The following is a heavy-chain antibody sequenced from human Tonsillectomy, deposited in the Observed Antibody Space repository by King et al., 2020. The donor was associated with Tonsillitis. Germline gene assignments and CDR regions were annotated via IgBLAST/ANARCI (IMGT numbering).Heavy chain of an antibody. CDR3: ARPGYRGYADVLYFDY. V-gene: IGHV5-51*01. CDR2: IYPGDSDT. J-gene: IGHJ4*02. CDR1: GYSFTSYW. Sequence: VQLVESGAEVKKPGESLKISCKGSGYSFTSYWIGWVRQMPGKGLEWMGIIYPGDSDTRYSPSFQGQVTISADKSISTAYLQWSSLKASDTAMYYCARPGYRGYADVLYFDYWGQGTLVTVSS. D-gene: IGHD5-12*01.